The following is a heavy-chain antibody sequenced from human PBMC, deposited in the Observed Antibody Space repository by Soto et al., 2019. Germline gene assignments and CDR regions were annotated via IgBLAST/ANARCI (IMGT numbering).Heavy chain of an antibody. J-gene: IGHJ6*02. CDR2: ISSSSGYI. V-gene: IGHV3-21*01. D-gene: IGHD5-18*01. CDR3: ARVRSYSYGQGYGIDV. CDR1: GVTFSTYS. Sequence: EVQLVESGGGLVKPGGSLRLSCAASGVTFSTYSMNWVRQAPGKGLEWVSSISSSSGYIYYADSVQGRFTISRDDAKNSLSLHVTSLRAEDTAVYYCARVRSYSYGQGYGIDVSGLGTTVTVSS.